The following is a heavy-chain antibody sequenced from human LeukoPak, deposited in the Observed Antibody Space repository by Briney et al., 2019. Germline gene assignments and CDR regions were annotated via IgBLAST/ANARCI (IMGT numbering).Heavy chain of an antibody. CDR2: SRNKANSYTT. Sequence: GGSLRLSCAASGFTFSDHYMDWVRQAPGKGLEWVGRSRNKANSYTTEYAASVNGRFTISRGDSKNSVYLQMNSLQTEDTAVYYCARGPSRRGYSGYDRVYWGQGTLVTVSS. D-gene: IGHD5-12*01. J-gene: IGHJ4*02. CDR1: GFTFSDHY. V-gene: IGHV3-72*01. CDR3: ARGPSRRGYSGYDRVY.